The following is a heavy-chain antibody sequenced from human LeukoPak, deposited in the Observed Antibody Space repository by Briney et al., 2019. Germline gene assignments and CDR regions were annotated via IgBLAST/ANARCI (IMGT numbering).Heavy chain of an antibody. CDR2: INPNSGGT. CDR3: ARSGSGWYEEGTNWFDP. Sequence: GASVKVSCKASGYTFTGYYMHWVRPAPGQGLEWMGWINPNSGGTNYAQKFQGRVTMTRDTSISTAYMELSRLRSDDTAVYYCARSGSGWYEEGTNWFDPWGQGTLVTVSS. D-gene: IGHD6-19*01. CDR1: GYTFTGYY. J-gene: IGHJ5*02. V-gene: IGHV1-2*02.